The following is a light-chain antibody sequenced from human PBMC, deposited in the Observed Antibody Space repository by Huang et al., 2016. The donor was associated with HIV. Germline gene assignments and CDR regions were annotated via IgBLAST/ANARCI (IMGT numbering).Light chain of an antibody. CDR1: QNINNK. J-gene: IGKJ4*01. Sequence: EIVMTQSPATLSVSPGERATLSCRASQNINNKLAWYQQIPGQAPRLLIYGASTRATGFTARFSGSGSGTEFTRTISSLQSEDFALYYWQQYNSGPPLTFGGGTKVEIK. V-gene: IGKV3-15*01. CDR3: QQYNSGPPLT. CDR2: GAS.